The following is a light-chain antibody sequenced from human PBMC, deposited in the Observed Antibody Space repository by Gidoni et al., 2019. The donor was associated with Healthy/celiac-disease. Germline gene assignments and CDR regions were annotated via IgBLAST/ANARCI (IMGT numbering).Light chain of an antibody. CDR1: SSNLGNNY. CDR3: GTWDSSLSAGGVV. J-gene: IGLJ2*01. V-gene: IGLV1-51*01. Sequence: QSVLTQPPSVSAAPGQKVTISCSGSSSNLGNNYVSWYQQLPGTAPKPLIYDNNKRPSGIPDRFSGSKSGTSATLGITGLQTGDEADYYCGTWDSSLSAGGVVFGGGTKLTVL. CDR2: DNN.